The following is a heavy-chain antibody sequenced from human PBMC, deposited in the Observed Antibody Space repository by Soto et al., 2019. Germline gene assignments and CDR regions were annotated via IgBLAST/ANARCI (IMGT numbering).Heavy chain of an antibody. J-gene: IGHJ5*02. V-gene: IGHV4-61*01. CDR2: IYYSGST. D-gene: IGHD2-8*01. CDR1: GGSVSSGSYY. CDR3: ARILMAAAGWLDP. Sequence: SETLSLTCTVSGGSVSSGSYYWSWIRQPPGKGLEWIGYIYYSGSTNYNPSLKSRVTISVDTSKNQFSLKLSSVTAADTAVYYCARILMAAAGWLDPWGQGTLVTVYS.